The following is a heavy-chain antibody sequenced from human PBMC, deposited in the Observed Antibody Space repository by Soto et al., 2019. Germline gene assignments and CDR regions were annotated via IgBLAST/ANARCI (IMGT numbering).Heavy chain of an antibody. D-gene: IGHD3-3*01. Sequence: DVQLVESGGVVVQPGGSLRLSCAASGFTFDDYTMHWVRQAPGKGLEWVSLISWDGGSTYYADSVKGRFTISRDNSKNSLYLQMNSLRTEDTALYYCAKDQYDSTYYYGMDVWGQGTTVTVSS. V-gene: IGHV3-43*01. CDR3: AKDQYDSTYYYGMDV. CDR2: ISWDGGST. CDR1: GFTFDDYT. J-gene: IGHJ6*02.